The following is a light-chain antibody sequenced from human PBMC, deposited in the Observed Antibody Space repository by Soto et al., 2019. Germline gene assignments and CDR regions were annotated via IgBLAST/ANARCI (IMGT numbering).Light chain of an antibody. V-gene: IGKV1-5*03. CDR2: TAS. CDR1: HSISSW. CDR3: QHYNSYSEA. J-gene: IGKJ1*01. Sequence: DIQMTESPSTLSASVGDRFTITCRACHSISSWLAWYQQQPGKAPMLLIYTASTFKSGVPSRFSGSGSGTEFTLTISSLQPDDFATYYCQHYNSYSEAFGQGTKVDIK.